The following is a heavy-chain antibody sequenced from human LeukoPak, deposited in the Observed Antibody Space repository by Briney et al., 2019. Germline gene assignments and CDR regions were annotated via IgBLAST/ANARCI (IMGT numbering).Heavy chain of an antibody. Sequence: GGSLRLSCAASGFTFSSYGMHWVRQAPGKGLEWVAVISYDGSNKYYADSVKGRFTISRDNSKNTLYLQMNSLRAEDTAVYYCARDYYDSSGYWAPDAFDIWGQGTMVTVSS. D-gene: IGHD3-22*01. J-gene: IGHJ3*02. CDR2: ISYDGSNK. CDR1: GFTFSSYG. V-gene: IGHV3-30*03. CDR3: ARDYYDSSGYWAPDAFDI.